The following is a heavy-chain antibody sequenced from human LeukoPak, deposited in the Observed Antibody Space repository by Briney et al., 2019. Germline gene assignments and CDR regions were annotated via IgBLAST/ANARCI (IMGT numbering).Heavy chain of an antibody. D-gene: IGHD4-11*01. J-gene: IGHJ6*03. Sequence: PSETLSLTCTVSGGSISSYYWSWIRKPPGNGLEWIGRVYISGSTNNNPSLNSRSTISVDTAKNQFPLTLSSVTAAATAVYDDDRTVRDYNNYIYYYYMDVWGKGSTVTVSS. V-gene: IGHV4-4*08. CDR1: GGSISSYY. CDR3: DRTVRDYNNYIYYYYMDV. CDR2: VYISGST.